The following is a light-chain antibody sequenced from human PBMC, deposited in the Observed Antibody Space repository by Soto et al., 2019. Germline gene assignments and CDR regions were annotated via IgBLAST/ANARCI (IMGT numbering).Light chain of an antibody. CDR1: SSDVGGYNY. J-gene: IGLJ1*01. CDR3: SSYTSSSTLGV. CDR2: EVS. V-gene: IGLV2-14*01. Sequence: QSALTQPASVSGSPGQSITISCTGTSSDVGGYNYVSWYQQHPGKAPKLMIYEVSNRPSGVSDRFSGSKSGNAASLTISGLQAEDEAGYYGSSYTSSSTLGVFGTGTKVTVL.